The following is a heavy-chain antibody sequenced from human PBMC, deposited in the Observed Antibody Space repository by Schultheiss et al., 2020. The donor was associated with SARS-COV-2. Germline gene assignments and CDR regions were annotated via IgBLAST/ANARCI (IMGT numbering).Heavy chain of an antibody. J-gene: IGHJ4*02. Sequence: GESLKISCAASGFTFSSYEMNWVRQAPGKGLEWVANIKQDGSEKYYVDSVKGRFTISRDNAKNSLYLQMNSLRAEDTAVYYCASRTDSSGYWGQGTLVTVSS. CDR3: ASRTDSSGY. CDR1: GFTFSSYE. CDR2: IKQDGSEK. V-gene: IGHV3-7*03. D-gene: IGHD6-19*01.